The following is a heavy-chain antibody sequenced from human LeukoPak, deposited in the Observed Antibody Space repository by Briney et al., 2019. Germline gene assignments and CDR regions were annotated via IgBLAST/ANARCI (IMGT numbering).Heavy chain of an antibody. Sequence: SETLSLTCTVSGGSIGSYYWSWIRQPAGKGLEWIGRIYTSGSTNYNPSLKSRVTMSVDTSKNQFSLKLSSVTAADTAVYYCAAYSSSWSNWFDPWGQGTLVTVSS. CDR1: GGSIGSYY. CDR3: AAYSSSWSNWFDP. J-gene: IGHJ5*02. V-gene: IGHV4-4*07. D-gene: IGHD6-13*01. CDR2: IYTSGST.